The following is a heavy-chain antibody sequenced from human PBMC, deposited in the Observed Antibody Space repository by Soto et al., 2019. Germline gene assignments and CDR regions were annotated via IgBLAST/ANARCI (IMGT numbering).Heavy chain of an antibody. V-gene: IGHV4-30-2*01. CDR2: IYHSGST. J-gene: IGHJ4*02. CDR3: ARVIYRDYLTDY. D-gene: IGHD4-17*01. Sequence: SDTLSLTCAVSGGSISSGGYSWSWIRQPPGKGLEWIGYIYHSGSTYYNPSLKSRVTISVDRSKNQFSLKLSSVTAADTAVYYCARVIYRDYLTDYWGQGTLVTVSS. CDR1: GGSISSGGYS.